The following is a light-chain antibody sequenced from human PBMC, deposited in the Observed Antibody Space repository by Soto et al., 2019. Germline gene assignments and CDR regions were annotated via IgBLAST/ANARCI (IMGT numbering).Light chain of an antibody. V-gene: IGKV3-20*01. CDR2: GAS. CDR3: QQYGSSPWK. Sequence: VLTQSPGSLSLSPGERATLSCRASQSISSTYLAWYQQKPGQAPRLLIYGASSRATGIPDRFSGSGSGTDFTLTISRLEPEDFAVYYCQQYGSSPWKFGQGTKV. J-gene: IGKJ1*01. CDR1: QSISSTY.